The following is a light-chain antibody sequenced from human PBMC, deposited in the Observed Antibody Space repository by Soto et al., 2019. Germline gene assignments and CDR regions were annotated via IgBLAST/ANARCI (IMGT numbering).Light chain of an antibody. Sequence: QSALTQPASVSGSPGQSITVSCTGSSSDVGSYNLVSWYQQYPGKAPKLMVYDVSNRPSGVSNRFSGSKSGNTASLTISGLQAEDEADYYCSSFTVSSSVIFGEGTKLTVL. V-gene: IGLV2-14*02. J-gene: IGLJ2*01. CDR3: SSFTVSSSVI. CDR2: DVS. CDR1: SSDVGSYNL.